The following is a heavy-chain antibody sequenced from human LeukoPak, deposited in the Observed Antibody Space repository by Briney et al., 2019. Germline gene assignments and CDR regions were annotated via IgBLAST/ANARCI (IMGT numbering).Heavy chain of an antibody. CDR2: ISYDGSNK. Sequence: TGGSLRLSCAASGFTFSSYAMHWVRQAPGKGLEWVAVISYDGSNKYYADSVKGRFTISRDNSKNTLYLQMNSLRAEDTAVYYCARDHAGFWSGYYLHNYYYYYYYMGVWGKGTTVTVSS. V-gene: IGHV3-30*04. CDR1: GFTFSSYA. J-gene: IGHJ6*03. CDR3: ARDHAGFWSGYYLHNYYYYYYYMGV. D-gene: IGHD3-3*01.